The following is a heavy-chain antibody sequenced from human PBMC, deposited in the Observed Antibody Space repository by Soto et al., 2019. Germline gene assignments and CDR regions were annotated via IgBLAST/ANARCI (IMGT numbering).Heavy chain of an antibody. Sequence: EVQLVESGGGLVQPGGSLRLSCAASGFTFSSYWMSWVRQAPGKGLEWVANIKQDGSEKYYVDSVKGRFTISRDNAKNSLYLQMNSLRAEDTAVYYCARTVASRYDFWSGYYPYYYYYYMDVWGKGTTVTVSS. V-gene: IGHV3-7*01. CDR1: GFTFSSYW. D-gene: IGHD3-3*01. CDR3: ARTVASRYDFWSGYYPYYYYYYMDV. CDR2: IKQDGSEK. J-gene: IGHJ6*03.